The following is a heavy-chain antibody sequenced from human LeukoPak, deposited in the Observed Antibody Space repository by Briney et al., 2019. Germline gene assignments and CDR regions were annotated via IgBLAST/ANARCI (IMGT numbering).Heavy chain of an antibody. D-gene: IGHD3-22*01. V-gene: IGHV4-34*01. CDR3: ARGPPTDYYDSSGFYYVFDY. J-gene: IGHJ4*02. Sequence: SSETLSLTCAVYGGSFSGYYWSWIRQPPGKGLEWIGEINHSGSTNYNPSLKSRVTISVDTSKNQFSLKLSSVTAADTAVYFCARGPPTDYYDSSGFYYVFDYWGQGTLVTVSS. CDR1: GGSFSGYY. CDR2: INHSGST.